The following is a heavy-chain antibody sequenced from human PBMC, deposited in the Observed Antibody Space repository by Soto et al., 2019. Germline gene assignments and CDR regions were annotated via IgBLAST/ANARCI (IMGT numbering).Heavy chain of an antibody. V-gene: IGHV2-5*02. D-gene: IGHD2-21*01. Sequence: SGPTLVNPTQTLTLTCTFSGFSLSTTGGGVGWIRQPPGKTLEWLALIYWDDDKRYNPSLKSRLTITKDTSKNQVVLTMTNMGPVDTATYYCVQSRCGGDCLQSYSSHSYYGLDVWGQGTTVTVSS. CDR2: IYWDDDK. CDR1: GFSLSTTGGG. CDR3: VQSRCGGDCLQSYSSHSYYGLDV. J-gene: IGHJ6*02.